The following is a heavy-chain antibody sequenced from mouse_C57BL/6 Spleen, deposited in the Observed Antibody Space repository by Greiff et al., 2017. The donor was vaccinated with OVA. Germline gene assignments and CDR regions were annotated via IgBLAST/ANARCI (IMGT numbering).Heavy chain of an antibody. D-gene: IGHD1-1*01. CDR2: ISGGGGNT. J-gene: IGHJ2*01. Sequence: EVKLEESGGGLVKPGGSLKLSCAASGFTFSSYTMSWVRQTPEKRLEWVATISGGGGNTYYPDSVKGRFTISRDTAKNTLYLQMRSLRAEDTALYYCARRGLFMRDSYYFDYWGQGTTLTVSS. CDR3: ARRGLFMRDSYYFDY. V-gene: IGHV5-9*01. CDR1: GFTFSSYT.